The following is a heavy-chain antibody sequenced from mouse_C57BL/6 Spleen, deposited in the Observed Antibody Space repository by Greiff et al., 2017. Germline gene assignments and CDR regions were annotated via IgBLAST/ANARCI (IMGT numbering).Heavy chain of an antibody. CDR2: ISSGSSTI. D-gene: IGHD2-2*01. CDR1: GFTFSDYG. CDR3: ASGRDGYDEGHWYFDV. Sequence: EVKLVESGGGLVKPGGSLKLSCAASGFTFSDYGMHWVRQAPEKGLEWVAYISSGSSTIYYADTVKGRFTISRDNAKNTLFLQMTSLRSEDTAMYYCASGRDGYDEGHWYFDVWGTGTTVTVAS. V-gene: IGHV5-17*01. J-gene: IGHJ1*03.